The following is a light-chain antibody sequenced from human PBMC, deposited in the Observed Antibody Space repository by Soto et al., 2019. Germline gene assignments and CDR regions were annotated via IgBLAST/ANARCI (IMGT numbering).Light chain of an antibody. V-gene: IGKV3D-15*01. CDR3: QQYNSWPLT. Sequence: IVMTQSPATLSVSPWERATLSCRASQSVSSSLAWYQQKPGQAPRVLIYDISTRATGIPTRFSGSGSGTEFTLTISSLQSEDFAVYYCQQYNSWPLTFGGGTKVDIK. J-gene: IGKJ4*01. CDR2: DIS. CDR1: QSVSSS.